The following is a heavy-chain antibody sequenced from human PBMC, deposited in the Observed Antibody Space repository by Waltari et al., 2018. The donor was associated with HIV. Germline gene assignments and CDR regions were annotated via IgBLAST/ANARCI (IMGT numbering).Heavy chain of an antibody. Sequence: QVTLRESGPALVKPTQTLTLTCNFSGFSLDPPGMSVSWIRQSPGKAREWLARIDPDGDKHYTPSLETRISVSKDTSKKVVFLKMTKMDPVDSATYYCARMRSQISLLGVGVNYGLDAWGQGTTVIVSS. D-gene: IGHD3-3*01. CDR1: GFSLDPPGMS. CDR3: ARMRSQISLLGVGVNYGLDA. CDR2: IDPDGDK. J-gene: IGHJ6*01. V-gene: IGHV2-70*15.